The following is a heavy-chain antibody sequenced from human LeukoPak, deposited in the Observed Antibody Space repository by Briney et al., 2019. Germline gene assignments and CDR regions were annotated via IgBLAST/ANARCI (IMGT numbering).Heavy chain of an antibody. V-gene: IGHV4-30-4*01. CDR3: ARAMVRGVIIRIFDY. CDR2: IYYSGST. J-gene: IGHJ4*02. Sequence: NPSQTLSLTCTVSGGSISSGDYYWSWIRQPPGKGLEWIGYIYYSGSTYYNPSLKSRVTISVDTSKNQFSLKLSSVTAADTAVYYCARAMVRGVIIRIFDYWGQGTLVTVSS. CDR1: GGSISSGDYY. D-gene: IGHD3-10*01.